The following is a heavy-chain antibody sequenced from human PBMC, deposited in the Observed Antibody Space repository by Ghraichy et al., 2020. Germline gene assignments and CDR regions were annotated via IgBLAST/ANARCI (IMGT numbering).Heavy chain of an antibody. J-gene: IGHJ5*02. CDR3: ARGRHIVVVVAARGWFDP. D-gene: IGHD2-15*01. Sequence: SETLSLTCAVYGGSFSGYYWSWIRQPPGKGLEWIGEINHSGSTNYNPSLKSRVTISVDTSKNQFSLKLSSVTAADTAVYYCARGRHIVVVVAARGWFDPWGQGILVTVSS. CDR2: INHSGST. V-gene: IGHV4-34*01. CDR1: GGSFSGYY.